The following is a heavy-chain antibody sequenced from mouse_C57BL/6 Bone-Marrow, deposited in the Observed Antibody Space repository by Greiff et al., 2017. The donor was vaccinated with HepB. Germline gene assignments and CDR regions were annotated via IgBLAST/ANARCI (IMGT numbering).Heavy chain of an antibody. CDR2: IHPNSGST. Sequence: QVQLQQPGAELVKPGASVKLSCKASGYTFTSYWMHWVKQRPGQGLEWIGLIHPNSGSTNYNEKFKSKATLTVDKSSSTAYMQLSSLTSEDSAVYYCARERGLRGYFDDWGQGTTLTVSS. V-gene: IGHV1-64*01. CDR3: ARERGLRGYFDD. J-gene: IGHJ2*01. CDR1: GYTFTSYW. D-gene: IGHD2-2*01.